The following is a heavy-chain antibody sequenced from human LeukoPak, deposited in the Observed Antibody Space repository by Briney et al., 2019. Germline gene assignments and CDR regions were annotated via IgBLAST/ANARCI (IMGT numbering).Heavy chain of an antibody. V-gene: IGHV3-11*03. Sequence: GGSLRPSCAASGFTSSNAWMSWVRQAPGKGLEWVSYVSSSSTYTNYADSVKGRFTISRDNAKNSLYLQMNSLRAEDTAVYYCARGYRTMAVWGQGTLVTVSS. CDR2: VSSSSTYT. CDR3: ARGYRTMAV. J-gene: IGHJ4*02. D-gene: IGHD2-2*01. CDR1: GFTSSNAW.